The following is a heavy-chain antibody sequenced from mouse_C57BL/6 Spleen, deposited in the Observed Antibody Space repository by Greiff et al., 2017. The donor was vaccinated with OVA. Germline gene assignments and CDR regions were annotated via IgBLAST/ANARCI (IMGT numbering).Heavy chain of an antibody. CDR2: IYPGDGDT. CDR3: ARHGSSSYYFDY. D-gene: IGHD1-1*01. V-gene: IGHV1-80*01. CDR1: GYAFSSYW. J-gene: IGHJ2*01. Sequence: QVQLQQSGAELVKPGASVKISCKASGYAFSSYWMNWVKQRPGKGLEWIGQIYPGDGDTNYNGKFKGKATLTADKSSSTAYMQLSSLTSEDSAVYFCARHGSSSYYFDYWRRGTTLTVSS.